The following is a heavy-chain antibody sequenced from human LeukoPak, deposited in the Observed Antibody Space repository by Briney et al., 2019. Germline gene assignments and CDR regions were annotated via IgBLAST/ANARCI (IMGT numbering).Heavy chain of an antibody. CDR3: AKAQDPYYYDSSGYYYGHDY. CDR1: GFTFSSYS. V-gene: IGHV3-23*01. D-gene: IGHD3-22*01. J-gene: IGHJ4*02. CDR2: ISGSGGST. Sequence: GGSLRLSCAASGFTFSSYSMNWVRQAPGKGLEWVSAISGSGGSTYYADSVKGRFTISRDNSKNTLYLQMNSLRAEDTAVYYCAKAQDPYYYDSSGYYYGHDYWGQGTLVTVSS.